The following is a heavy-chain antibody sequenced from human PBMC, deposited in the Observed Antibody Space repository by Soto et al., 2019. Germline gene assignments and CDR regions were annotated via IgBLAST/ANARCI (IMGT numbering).Heavy chain of an antibody. D-gene: IGHD3-16*01. J-gene: IGHJ3*02. CDR1: GGSISSGGYY. CDR3: ARDGFGFYDFDI. Sequence: SETLSLTCTVSGGSISSGGYYWSWIRQHPGKGLEWIGYIYYSGTTDYNPSLKSRVTISLDTSKKRFSLKLSSVNAADTAVYYCARDGFGFYDFDIWGQGTMVTVSS. CDR2: IYYSGTT. V-gene: IGHV4-31*03.